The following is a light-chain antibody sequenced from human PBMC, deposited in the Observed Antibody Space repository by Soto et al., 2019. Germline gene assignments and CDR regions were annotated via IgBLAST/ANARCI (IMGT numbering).Light chain of an antibody. Sequence: VEMTQSPASLAACIVNKITIPCRASQPIGRNLNWYQQKPGKAPKLLIYAASSLQSGVPSRFSGSGSGTDFTLAISSLQPEDFATYYCPQSESIPIPSGQGTRLEIK. CDR2: AAS. CDR3: PQSESIPIP. J-gene: IGKJ5*01. V-gene: IGKV1-39*01. CDR1: QPIGRN.